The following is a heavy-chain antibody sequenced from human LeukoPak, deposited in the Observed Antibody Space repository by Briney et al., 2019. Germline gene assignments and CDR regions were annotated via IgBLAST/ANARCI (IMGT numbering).Heavy chain of an antibody. V-gene: IGHV3-21*01. CDR1: RFTFSSYS. CDR2: ISSSSSYI. J-gene: IGHJ6*04. D-gene: IGHD3-10*02. CDR3: AELGITMIGGV. Sequence: GGSLRLSCAASRFTFSSYSMNWVRQAPGKGLEWVSSISSSSSYIYYADSVKGRFTISRDNSKNTLYLQMNSLRAEDTAVYYCAELGITMIGGVWGKGTTVTISS.